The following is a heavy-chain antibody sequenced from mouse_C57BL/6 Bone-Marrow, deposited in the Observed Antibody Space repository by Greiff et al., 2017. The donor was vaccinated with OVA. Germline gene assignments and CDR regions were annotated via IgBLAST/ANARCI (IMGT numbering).Heavy chain of an antibody. CDR2: IYPGNSDT. D-gene: IGHD1-1*01. Sequence: EVQLQQSGTVLARPGASVKMSCKTSGYTFTSYWMHWVKQRPGQGLEWIGAIYPGNSDTSYNQKFKGKAKLTAVTSASTAYMELSSLTNEDSAVYYGTRKGDYGSSYAMDYWGQGTSVTVSS. CDR3: TRKGDYGSSYAMDY. CDR1: GYTFTSYW. V-gene: IGHV1-5*01. J-gene: IGHJ4*01.